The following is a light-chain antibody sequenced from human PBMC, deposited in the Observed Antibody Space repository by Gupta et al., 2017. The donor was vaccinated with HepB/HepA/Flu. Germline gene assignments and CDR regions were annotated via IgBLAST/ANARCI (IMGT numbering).Light chain of an antibody. V-gene: IGKV1-33*01. CDR2: DAS. Sequence: QMPQSPSSLSASVGDRVTITCQASQDISNYLNWYQQKPGKAPKLLIYDASNLETGVPSRFSGSGSGTXFTFTIXSLQPEDIATYYCQQYDNPPPTFGXGTKVEIK. J-gene: IGKJ4*01. CDR1: QDISNY. CDR3: QQYDNPPPT.